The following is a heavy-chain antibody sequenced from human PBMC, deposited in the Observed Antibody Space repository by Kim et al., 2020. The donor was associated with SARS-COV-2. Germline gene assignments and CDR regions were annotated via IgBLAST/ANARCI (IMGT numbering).Heavy chain of an antibody. CDR3: TTQGGSGYSNYYYGMDV. CDR2: IKSKTDGGTT. Sequence: GGSLRLSCAASGFTFSNAWMSWVRQAPGKGLEWVGRIKSKTDGGTTDYAAPVKGRFTISRDDSKNTLYLQMNSLKTEDTAVYYCTTQGGSGYSNYYYGMDVWGQGTTVTVSS. D-gene: IGHD3-22*01. J-gene: IGHJ6*02. CDR1: GFTFSNAW. V-gene: IGHV3-15*01.